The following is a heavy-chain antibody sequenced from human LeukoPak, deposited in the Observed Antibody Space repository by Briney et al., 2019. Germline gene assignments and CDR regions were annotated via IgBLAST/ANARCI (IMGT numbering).Heavy chain of an antibody. Sequence: SETLSLTCAVYGGSFSGYYWSWIRQPPGKGLEWIGEINHSGSTNYNPSLKSRVTMSVDTSKNQFSLKLSSVTAADTAVYYCQLGSGYQFDYWGQGTLVTVSS. CDR1: GGSFSGYY. CDR3: QLGSGYQFDY. J-gene: IGHJ4*02. D-gene: IGHD3-10*01. CDR2: INHSGST. V-gene: IGHV4-34*01.